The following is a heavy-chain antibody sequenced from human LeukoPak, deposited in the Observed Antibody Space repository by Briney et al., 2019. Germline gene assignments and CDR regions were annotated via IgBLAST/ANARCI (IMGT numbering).Heavy chain of an antibody. Sequence: SQTLSLTCAISGDSVSSNNTAWNWIRQSPSRGLEWLGRTYYRSKWYNDYAVSVKSRINTNPDTSENQFSLHLNSVTPDDTAVYYCAREYSSSGLAFEYWGQGTLVTVSS. CDR2: TYYRSKWYN. J-gene: IGHJ4*02. V-gene: IGHV6-1*01. D-gene: IGHD6-19*01. CDR3: AREYSSSGLAFEY. CDR1: GDSVSSNNTA.